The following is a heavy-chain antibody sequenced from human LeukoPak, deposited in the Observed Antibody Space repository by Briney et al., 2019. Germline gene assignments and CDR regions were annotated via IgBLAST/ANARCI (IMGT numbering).Heavy chain of an antibody. J-gene: IGHJ3*02. CDR3: ARDTRDIVLVPAAADAFDI. Sequence: GASVKVSCKASGYTFTGYYIRWVRQAPGQGLEWMGWISAYNGNTNYAQKLQGRVTMTTDTSTSTAYMELRSLRSDDTAVYYCARDTRDIVLVPAAADAFDIWGQGTMVTVSS. V-gene: IGHV1-18*04. CDR2: ISAYNGNT. CDR1: GYTFTGYY. D-gene: IGHD2-2*01.